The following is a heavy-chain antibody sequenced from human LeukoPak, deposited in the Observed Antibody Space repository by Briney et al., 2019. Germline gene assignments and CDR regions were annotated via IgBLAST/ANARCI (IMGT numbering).Heavy chain of an antibody. V-gene: IGHV1-18*01. J-gene: IGHJ4*02. Sequence: ASVKVSCKGSGYTFSSYGISWVRQAPGQGLEWMGWISTYNGNTNYAQKFQGRVTITADRSTSTAYMELSSLRSEDTAVYYCARSGTATRLFDYWGQGTLVTVSS. CDR2: ISTYNGNT. CDR1: GYTFSSYG. CDR3: ARSGTATRLFDY. D-gene: IGHD2-21*02.